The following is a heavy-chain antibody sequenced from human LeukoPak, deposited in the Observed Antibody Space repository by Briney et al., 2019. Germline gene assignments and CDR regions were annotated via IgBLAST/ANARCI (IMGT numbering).Heavy chain of an antibody. CDR2: TYYSGST. CDR1: GVSISSSNSY. Sequence: PSETLSLTCTVSGVSISSSNSYWGWIRQPPGKGLEWIGSTYYSGSTYYNPSLKSRVTISVDPSKNQFSLKLSSVTAADTAVYYCARHGAAVAGFDYWGQGTLVTVSS. CDR3: ARHGAAVAGFDY. D-gene: IGHD6-19*01. V-gene: IGHV4-39*01. J-gene: IGHJ4*02.